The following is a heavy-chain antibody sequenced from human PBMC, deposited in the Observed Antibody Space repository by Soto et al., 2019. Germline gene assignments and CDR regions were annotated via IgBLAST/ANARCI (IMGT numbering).Heavy chain of an antibody. D-gene: IGHD2-15*01. V-gene: IGHV4-34*01. Sequence: QVKLQQWGAGLLKPSETLSLTCTVYGGSFSGYYWSWIRQSPGKGLEWFGEINHSGGVNYTPSLKGRVTISVDTSKNQVSLNLRSVTAADTSVYYFARGTSYLVVVTAATPFDSWGPGTLVTVSS. CDR1: GGSFSGYY. CDR2: INHSGGV. CDR3: ARGTSYLVVVTAATPFDS. J-gene: IGHJ4*02.